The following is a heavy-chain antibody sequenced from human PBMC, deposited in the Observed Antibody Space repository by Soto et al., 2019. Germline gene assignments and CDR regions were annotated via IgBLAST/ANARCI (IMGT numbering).Heavy chain of an antibody. CDR3: AREEGRYCSGGSCYDFDY. V-gene: IGHV3-7*01. D-gene: IGHD2-15*01. Sequence: PGGALRLPCGASGFTFISYLLSWVRQAPGKGVGGVANIKQDGSEKYYVDSVKGRFTISRDNAKNSLYLQMNSLRAEDTAVYYCAREEGRYCSGGSCYDFDYWGQGTLVTVSS. CDR1: GFTFISYL. CDR2: IKQDGSEK. J-gene: IGHJ4*02.